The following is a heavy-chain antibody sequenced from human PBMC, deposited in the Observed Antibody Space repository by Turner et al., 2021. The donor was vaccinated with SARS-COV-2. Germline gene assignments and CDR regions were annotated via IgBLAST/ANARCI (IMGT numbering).Heavy chain of an antibody. J-gene: IGHJ6*02. Sequence: QVQLVQPGAEGKKPGASVKVSCKFSGYSLTELSMHWVRQATGKGLEWMGGFDPEDGETIYAQKFQGRVTMTEETSTDTAYMELSSLRSEDTAVYYCATGVAVAGTPSEYYYYYGMDVWGQGTTVTVSS. D-gene: IGHD6-19*01. CDR2: FDPEDGET. CDR3: ATGVAVAGTPSEYYYYYGMDV. V-gene: IGHV1-24*01. CDR1: GYSLTELS.